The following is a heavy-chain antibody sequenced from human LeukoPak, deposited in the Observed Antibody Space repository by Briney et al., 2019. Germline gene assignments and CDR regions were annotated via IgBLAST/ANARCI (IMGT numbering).Heavy chain of an antibody. J-gene: IGHJ4*02. CDR2: ISSSSSYI. CDR3: ARMRSSTSCSCFDY. V-gene: IGHV3-21*01. CDR1: GFTFSSYS. D-gene: IGHD2-2*01. Sequence: GGSLRLSCAASGFTFSSYSMNWVRQAPGKGLGWVSSISSSSSYIYYADSVKGRFTISRDNAKNSLYLQMNSLRAEDTAVYYCARMRSSTSCSCFDYWGQGTLVTVSS.